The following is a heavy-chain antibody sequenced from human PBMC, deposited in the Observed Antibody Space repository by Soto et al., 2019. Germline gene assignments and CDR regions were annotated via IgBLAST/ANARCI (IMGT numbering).Heavy chain of an antibody. V-gene: IGHV1-2*02. J-gene: IGHJ6*03. CDR2: INPYSGGT. CDR3: AKAYDEGYMDV. D-gene: IGHD3-22*01. CDR1: GYTFTGHY. Sequence: ASVKVSCKASGYTFTGHYMHWVRQAPGQGLEWMGWINPYSGGTKYAQKFQGRVTMTRDTSISTAYMELSRLRSDDTAIYYCAKAYDEGYMDVWGQGTTVTVSS.